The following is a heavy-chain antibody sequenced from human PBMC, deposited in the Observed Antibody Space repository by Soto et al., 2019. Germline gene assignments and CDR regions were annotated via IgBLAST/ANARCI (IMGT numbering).Heavy chain of an antibody. CDR3: ARDTGNSFDC. V-gene: IGHV1-18*01. CDR1: GYTFNTYF. Sequence: HVQLVQSGGELKKPGASVKVSCNTSGYTFNTYFITWVRQAPGQGLEWMGWISPHNGNTNYAEKFQGRVTMTADTITKTAYMELRNLRIDDTAVYYCARDTGNSFDCWGQGTPVTVSS. CDR2: ISPHNGNT. J-gene: IGHJ4*02.